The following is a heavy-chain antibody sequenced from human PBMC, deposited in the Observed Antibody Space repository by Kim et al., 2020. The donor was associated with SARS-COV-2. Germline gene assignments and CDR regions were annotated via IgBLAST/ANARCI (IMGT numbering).Heavy chain of an antibody. CDR3: AKGRDGYPIDY. Sequence: GRSLRLSCAASGFTFSSYGMHWVRQAPGKGLEWVAVIWYDGSYKYYGDSVKGRFTISRDNSKNTLYLQMNSLRAEDTAVYYCAKGRDGYPIDYWGQGTLV. V-gene: IGHV3-33*06. CDR2: IWYDGSYK. CDR1: GFTFSSYG. D-gene: IGHD5-12*01. J-gene: IGHJ4*02.